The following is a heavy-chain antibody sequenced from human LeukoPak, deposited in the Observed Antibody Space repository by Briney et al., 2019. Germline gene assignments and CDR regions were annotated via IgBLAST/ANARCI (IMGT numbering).Heavy chain of an antibody. CDR2: IYHSGGT. D-gene: IGHD6-19*01. CDR3: ASSGWKTGYFDY. Sequence: PSGTLSLTCAVSGDSISSSNWWSWVRQPPGKGLEWIGEIYHSGGTNYNPSLKSRVTISVDKSKNQFSVKLSSVTAADTAVYYCASSGWKTGYFDYWGQGALVIVSS. V-gene: IGHV4-4*02. CDR1: GDSISSSNW. J-gene: IGHJ4*02.